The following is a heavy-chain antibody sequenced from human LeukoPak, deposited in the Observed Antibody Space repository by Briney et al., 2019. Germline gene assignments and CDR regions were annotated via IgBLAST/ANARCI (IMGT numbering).Heavy chain of an antibody. CDR3: ARDLGYYDFWSGYYMDV. J-gene: IGHJ6*03. Sequence: SETLSLTCTVSGGSISSYYWSWIRQPPGKGLEWIGYIYTSGSTNYNPSLKSRVTISVDTSKNQFSLKLSSVTAADTAVYYCARDLGYYDFWSGYYMDVWGKGTTVTVSS. D-gene: IGHD3-3*01. V-gene: IGHV4-4*09. CDR1: GGSISSYY. CDR2: IYTSGST.